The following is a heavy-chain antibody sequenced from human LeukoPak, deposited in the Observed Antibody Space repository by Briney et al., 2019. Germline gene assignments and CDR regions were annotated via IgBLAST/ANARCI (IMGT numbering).Heavy chain of an antibody. D-gene: IGHD3-10*01. V-gene: IGHV3-74*01. Sequence: QPGGSLRLSCAASGLTFGSYWMHWVRQAPGKGLVWVSHINNDGSSTTYADSVKGRFTISRDNTKNTLYLQMTNLRADDTAVYYCTRDYYNRFDYWGQGTLVTVSS. J-gene: IGHJ4*02. CDR3: TRDYYNRFDY. CDR1: GLTFGSYW. CDR2: INNDGSST.